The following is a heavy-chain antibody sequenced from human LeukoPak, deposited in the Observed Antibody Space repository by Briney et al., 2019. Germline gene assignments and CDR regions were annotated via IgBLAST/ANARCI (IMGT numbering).Heavy chain of an antibody. CDR2: ISGSGGST. CDR3: AKAKVGYSSGWYPDY. J-gene: IGHJ4*02. V-gene: IGHV3-23*01. CDR1: GFTFSSYA. D-gene: IGHD6-19*01. Sequence: PGGSLRLSCAASGFTFSSYAMSWVRQAPGKGLEWVSAISGSGGSTYYADSVKGRFTISRDNSKNTLYLQMNSLRAEDTAVCYCAKAKVGYSSGWYPDYWGQGTLVTVSS.